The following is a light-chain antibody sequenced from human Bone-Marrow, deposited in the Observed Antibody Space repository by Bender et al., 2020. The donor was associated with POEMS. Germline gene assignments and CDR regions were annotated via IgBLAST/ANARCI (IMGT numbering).Light chain of an antibody. V-gene: IGLV2-23*02. CDR3: CSYVGDVM. J-gene: IGLJ3*02. CDR2: AVN. CDR1: MNDVGHYDL. Sequence: QSALTQPASVSASPGQSITISCTGTMNDVGHYDLVSWYQQYPDEAPKVIIYAVNRRPSGISSRFSGSMSGRTASLTISELRAEDEAHYYCCSYVGDVMFGGGTKLTVL.